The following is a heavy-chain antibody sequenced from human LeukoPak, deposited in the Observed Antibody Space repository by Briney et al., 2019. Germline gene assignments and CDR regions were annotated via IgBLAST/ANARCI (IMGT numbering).Heavy chain of an antibody. D-gene: IGHD6-13*01. V-gene: IGHV4-30-2*01. Sequence: SQTLSLTCAVSGGSISSGDYSWSWIRQPPGKGLEWIGYIYHSGSTYYNPSLKSRVIISVDRSKNQFSLRMTSVTAADTAVYYCARGRSSSWYEAVFFDYWGQRTLVIVSS. CDR2: IYHSGST. J-gene: IGHJ4*02. CDR1: GGSISSGDYS. CDR3: ARGRSSSWYEAVFFDY.